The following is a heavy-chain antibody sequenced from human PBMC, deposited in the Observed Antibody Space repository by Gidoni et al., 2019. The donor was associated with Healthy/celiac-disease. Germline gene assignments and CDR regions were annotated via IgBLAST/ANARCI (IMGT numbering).Heavy chain of an antibody. CDR2: ISGGGGRT. V-gene: IGHV3-23*01. J-gene: IGHJ2*01. CDR3: AKARGYSRGWYFDL. D-gene: IGHD5-18*01. Sequence: EVQLLESGGGLVQPGGSLRLSCAASGFTFSSYARSWVRQAPGKGLEWVSAISGGGGRTYYADSVKGRFAISRDNSKNTLYLQMNSLRAEDTAVYYCAKARGYSRGWYFDLWGRGTLVTVSS. CDR1: GFTFSSYA.